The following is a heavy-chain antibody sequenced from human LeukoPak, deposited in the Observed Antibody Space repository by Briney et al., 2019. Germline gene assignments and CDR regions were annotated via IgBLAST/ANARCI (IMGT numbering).Heavy chain of an antibody. CDR2: INHSGST. V-gene: IGHV4-31*03. D-gene: IGHD3-22*01. Sequence: SETLSLTCTVSGGSISSGASDWGWIRQHPKRGLEWVGYINHSGSTYYNPSLGSRVTMSVDTSKNQFSLKLSSVTDADSAVYYCARAARQGFTMIVVPFFYFDLWGRGTLVTVSS. J-gene: IGHJ2*01. CDR1: GGSISSGASD. CDR3: ARAARQGFTMIVVPFFYFDL.